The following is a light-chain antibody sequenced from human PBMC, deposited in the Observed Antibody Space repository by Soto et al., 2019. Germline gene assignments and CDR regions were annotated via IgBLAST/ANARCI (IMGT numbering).Light chain of an antibody. Sequence: DIQMPQSPSSLSASVGDRVTITCQASQDINNYLKWYQQKPGKAPKLLIYDASNLETGVPSRFSGRGCGTDFTFTISSLQPEEIATYYCQHFDTLPLTFGGGTKVEIK. CDR2: DAS. J-gene: IGKJ4*01. V-gene: IGKV1-33*01. CDR3: QHFDTLPLT. CDR1: QDINNY.